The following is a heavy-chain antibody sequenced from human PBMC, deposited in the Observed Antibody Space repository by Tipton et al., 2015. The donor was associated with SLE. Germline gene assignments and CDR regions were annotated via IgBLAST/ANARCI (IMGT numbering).Heavy chain of an antibody. V-gene: IGHV4-30-4*01. CDR2: IYHSGTT. J-gene: IGHJ5*02. CDR1: GGSINSGDFY. CDR3: ASSRGWVVASLHP. D-gene: IGHD2-15*01. Sequence: LRLSCTVSGGSINSGDFYWSWIRQSPGKGLEWIGYIYHSGTTYYNPSLQSRVTISVDTSKNQFSLKLSSATAADTAVYYCASSRGWVVASLHPWGQGTLVTVSS.